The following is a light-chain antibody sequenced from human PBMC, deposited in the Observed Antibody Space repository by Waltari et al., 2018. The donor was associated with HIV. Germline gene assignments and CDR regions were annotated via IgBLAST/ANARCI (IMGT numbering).Light chain of an antibody. CDR2: AAT. CDR3: QQALRTPLN. J-gene: IGKJ4*01. Sequence: DIQMTQSPSSLSASVGDRVTITCRASDTLDNFLNWYQQKPGKAPNLLLFAATTLKHGVSSRFSGSGSGTDYNLTISSLQPEDFATYFCQQALRTPLNFGGGT. V-gene: IGKV1-39*01. CDR1: DTLDNF.